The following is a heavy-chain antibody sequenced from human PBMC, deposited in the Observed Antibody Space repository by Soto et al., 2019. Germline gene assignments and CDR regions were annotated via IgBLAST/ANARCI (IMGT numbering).Heavy chain of an antibody. CDR1: GFTFSSYA. V-gene: IGHV3-23*01. CDR2: ISGSGGST. J-gene: IGHJ5*02. D-gene: IGHD3-3*01. Sequence: EVQLLESGGGLVQPGGSLRLSCAASGFTFSSYAMSWVRQAPGKGLEWVSVISGSGGSTYYADSVKGRFTISRDNSKNTLYLQMNSLRAEDTAVYYCAREDRITIFGVVYNWFDPWGQGNLVTVSS. CDR3: AREDRITIFGVVYNWFDP.